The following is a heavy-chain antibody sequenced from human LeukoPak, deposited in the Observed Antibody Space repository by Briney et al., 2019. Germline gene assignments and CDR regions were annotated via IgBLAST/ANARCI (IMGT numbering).Heavy chain of an antibody. CDR1: GFIFSSYA. CDR2: ISSDGRHI. V-gene: IGHV3-30*04. D-gene: IGHD2-21*01. Sequence: GGSVRLSCAASGFIFSSYAVHWVRQAPGKGLEWVAAISSDGRHIFYADSVKGRFTISRDNFKNTLYLQMNSLRAEDTALYLCARCGGTCSLPSTSAMDVWGQGTTVTVS. CDR3: ARCGGTCSLPSTSAMDV. J-gene: IGHJ6*02.